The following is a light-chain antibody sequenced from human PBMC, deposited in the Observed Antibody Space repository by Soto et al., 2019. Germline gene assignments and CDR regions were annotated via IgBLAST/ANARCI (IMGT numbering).Light chain of an antibody. V-gene: IGKV1-6*01. CDR3: LQDYDYPRT. CDR2: AAS. J-gene: IGKJ1*01. CDR1: QGIRDE. Sequence: AIQMPRSPSSLFASVGDRVTFTGRAGQGIRDELGWYQRKAGKAPNLLISAASRLQSGVPSRFSGRGSGTDFTLTISSLQPEDFATYYCLQDYDYPRTFGQGTKVELK.